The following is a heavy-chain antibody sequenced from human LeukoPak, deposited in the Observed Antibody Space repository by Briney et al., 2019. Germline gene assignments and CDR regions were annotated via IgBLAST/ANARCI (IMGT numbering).Heavy chain of an antibody. D-gene: IGHD6-19*01. J-gene: IGHJ3*02. CDR1: GGSFSGYY. V-gene: IGHV4-34*01. Sequence: RTSETLSLTCAVYGGSFSGYYWSWISKPPGKGLEWIGEINHSGSTNYNPSLKSRVTISVDTSKNQFSLKLSSVTAADTAVYYCARRQFDAFDIWGQGTMVTVSS. CDR3: ARRQFDAFDI. CDR2: INHSGST.